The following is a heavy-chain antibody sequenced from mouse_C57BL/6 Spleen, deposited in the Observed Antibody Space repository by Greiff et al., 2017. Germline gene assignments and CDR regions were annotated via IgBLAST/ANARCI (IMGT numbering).Heavy chain of an antibody. D-gene: IGHD1-1*01. J-gene: IGHJ2*01. Sequence: EVQLQQSGPELVKPGASVKMSCKASGYTFTDYNMHWVKQSHGKSLEWIGYINPNNGGTSYNQKFKGKATLTVNKSSSTAYMELRSLTSEDSAVYYGARIYYGSSLSFDYWGQGTTLTVSS. CDR2: INPNNGGT. V-gene: IGHV1-22*01. CDR3: ARIYYGSSLSFDY. CDR1: GYTFTDYN.